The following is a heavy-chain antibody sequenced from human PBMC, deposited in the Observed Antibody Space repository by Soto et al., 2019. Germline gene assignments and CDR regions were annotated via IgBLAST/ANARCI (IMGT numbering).Heavy chain of an antibody. J-gene: IGHJ4*02. CDR3: AKESTYYNFWSAFSY. V-gene: IGHV3-23*01. D-gene: IGHD3-3*01. Sequence: HPGGSLRLSCIASGFTFSTFAMNWVRQAPGKGLEWVSTVSGGGDSTYYADSVKGRFTISRDNSKNTLYLQMHSLRAEDTAVYYCAKESTYYNFWSAFSYWGQGTLVTVSS. CDR1: GFTFSTFA. CDR2: VSGGGDST.